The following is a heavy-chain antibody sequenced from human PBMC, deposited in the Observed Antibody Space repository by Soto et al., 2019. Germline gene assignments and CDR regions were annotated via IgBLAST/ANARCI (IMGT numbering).Heavy chain of an antibody. CDR3: ARDNSVADLGWWFDP. Sequence: QVQMVQSGAEVKKPGASVKISCKASGFTFSIYYMHWVRQAPGQGLEWMGIINPSGGTGLARKFQGRVTMTKDTSTNTVYMELSSLRSEDTAIYYCARDNSVADLGWWFDPWGQGTLVTVSS. J-gene: IGHJ5*02. D-gene: IGHD2-15*01. CDR1: GFTFSIYY. V-gene: IGHV1-46*03. CDR2: INPSGGT.